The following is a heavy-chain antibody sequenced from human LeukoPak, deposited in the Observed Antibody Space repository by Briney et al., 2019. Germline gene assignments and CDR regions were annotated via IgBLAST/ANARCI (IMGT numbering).Heavy chain of an antibody. CDR2: IRYDGSNK. D-gene: IGHD6-13*01. CDR1: GFTFSSYG. J-gene: IGHJ6*03. CDR3: AKDPSSSWATRYYYYMDV. V-gene: IGHV3-30*02. Sequence: GGSLRLSCAASGFTFSSYGMHWVRQAPGKGLEWLAFIRYDGSNKYYADSVKGRFTISRDNSKNTLYLQMNSLRAEDTAVYYCAKDPSSSWATRYYYYMDVWGKGTTVTVSS.